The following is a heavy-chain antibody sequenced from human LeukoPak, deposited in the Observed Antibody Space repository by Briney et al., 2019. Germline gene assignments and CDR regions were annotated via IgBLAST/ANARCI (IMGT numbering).Heavy chain of an antibody. CDR2: TSASGNT. J-gene: IGHJ4*02. CDR3: AREATMAV. D-gene: IGHD3-10*01. Sequence: PSETLSLTCAVSGGSIPNYYWSWIRQPAGKGLEWIGRTSASGNTNYNPSLESRVTMSADTSKNQFSLKLTSVTAADTAVYYCAREATMAVWGQGTLVTVSS. V-gene: IGHV4-4*07. CDR1: GGSIPNYY.